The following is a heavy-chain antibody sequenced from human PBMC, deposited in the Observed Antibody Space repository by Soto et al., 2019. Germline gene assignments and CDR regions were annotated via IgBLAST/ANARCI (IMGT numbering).Heavy chain of an antibody. J-gene: IGHJ6*02. V-gene: IGHV4-61*02. CDR2: IYISGST. Sequence: PSETLSLTCTVSGGSVSSGSNYWSWIRQPAGKGLEWIGRIYISGSTDYNPSLKSRVVMSLDTSKNQFSLKLSSVTAADTAVYYCARDYIVPVPDAPYFVDYGMDVWGQGTTVTVSS. CDR3: ARDYIVPVPDAPYFVDYGMDV. CDR1: GGSVSSGSNY. D-gene: IGHD2-2*01.